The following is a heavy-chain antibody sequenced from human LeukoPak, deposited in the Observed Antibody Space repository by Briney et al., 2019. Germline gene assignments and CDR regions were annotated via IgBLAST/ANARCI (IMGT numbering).Heavy chain of an antibody. Sequence: ASVRVSSMASGDSFTDDYMHWGRHPPGQRVGWRGWINPNRGGRNYTQNLQGRVTMTRDTSISTAYMELSRLRSEDAAVYYCERALRLGELRALLDYWGQGTLVTVSS. J-gene: IGHJ4*02. CDR3: ERALRLGELRALLDY. D-gene: IGHD3-16*01. CDR2: INPNRGGR. CDR1: GDSFTDDY. V-gene: IGHV1-2*02.